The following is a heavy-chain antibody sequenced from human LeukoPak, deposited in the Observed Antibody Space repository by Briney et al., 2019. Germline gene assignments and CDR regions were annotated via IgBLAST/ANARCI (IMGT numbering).Heavy chain of an antibody. J-gene: IGHJ4*02. CDR3: ARDQGIFDY. V-gene: IGHV3-66*01. Sequence: GESLKISCAASGFTVSSNYMSWVRQAPGKGLEWVSVIYSGGSTYCADSAKGRFTISRDNTKNTLYLQMNSLRAEDTAVYYCARDQGIFDYWGQGTLVTVSS. CDR2: IYSGGST. CDR1: GFTVSSNY.